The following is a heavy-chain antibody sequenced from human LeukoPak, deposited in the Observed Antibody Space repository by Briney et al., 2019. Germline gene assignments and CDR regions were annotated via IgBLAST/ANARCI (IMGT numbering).Heavy chain of an antibody. CDR1: EYNFTGYY. CDR2: INPNSGGT. CDR3: ARDHRTGTLHDAFDI. V-gene: IGHV1-2*04. J-gene: IGHJ3*02. D-gene: IGHD3/OR15-3a*01. Sequence: GASVKVSCKTSEYNFTGYYMHWVRQVPGQGLEWMGWINPNSGGTNYAQKFQGWVTMTRDTSISTAYMELSRLRSDDTAVYYCARDHRTGTLHDAFDIWGQGTMVTVSS.